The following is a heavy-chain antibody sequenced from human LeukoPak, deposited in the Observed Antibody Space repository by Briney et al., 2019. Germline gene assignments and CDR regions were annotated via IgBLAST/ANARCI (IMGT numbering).Heavy chain of an antibody. J-gene: IGHJ4*02. V-gene: IGHV3-33*01. CDR3: VRDDSGSVIRRVLHY. D-gene: IGHD3-10*01. CDR2: IYLDGSKI. Sequence: GRSLRLSCTASGFTLSSYAIHWVRQAPGKGLEWVSVIYLDGSKIYYADSVKGRFTLSRDNSKNTLYLQMNSLIAEDTAVYYCVRDDSGSVIRRVLHYWGQGALVTLSS. CDR1: GFTLSSYA.